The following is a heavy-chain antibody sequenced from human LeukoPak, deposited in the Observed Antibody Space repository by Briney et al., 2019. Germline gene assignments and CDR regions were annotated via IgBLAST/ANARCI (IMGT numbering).Heavy chain of an antibody. CDR3: SKDDGYNNDAFDI. CDR2: ISGSGGST. V-gene: IGHV3-23*01. J-gene: IGHJ3*02. D-gene: IGHD5-24*01. Sequence: GGSLRLSCAASGFTFRSYAMSWVRHAPGKGLEWVAAISGSGGSTYYADSVKGRFTISRDDFKNTLFLQMNSLRAEDAALYSCSKDDGYNNDAFDIWGQGTMVTVSS. CDR1: GFTFRSYA.